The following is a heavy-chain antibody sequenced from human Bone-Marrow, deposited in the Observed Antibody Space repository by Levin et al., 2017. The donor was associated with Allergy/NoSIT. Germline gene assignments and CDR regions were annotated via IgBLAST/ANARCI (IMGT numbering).Heavy chain of an antibody. J-gene: IGHJ4*02. D-gene: IGHD7-27*01. CDR1: GFTFRSYS. CDR3: APHGDVGY. Sequence: GGSLRLSCVASGFTFRSYSINWVRQAPGKGLEWVANINQDGSEKDYVDSVKGRFTISRDNAKNSLYLQMNSLRAEDTAVYYCAPHGDVGYWGQGTLVTVSS. CDR2: INQDGSEK. V-gene: IGHV3-7*01.